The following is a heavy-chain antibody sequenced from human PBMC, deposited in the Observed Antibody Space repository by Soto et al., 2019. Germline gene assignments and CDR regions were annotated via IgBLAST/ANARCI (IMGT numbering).Heavy chain of an antibody. CDR2: IWYDGSNK. V-gene: IGHV3-33*01. D-gene: IGHD5-12*01. CDR3: ARDLKWLRSPYYYYYGMDV. J-gene: IGHJ6*02. Sequence: QVQLVESGGGVVQPGRSLRLSCAASGFTFSSYGMHWVRQAPGKGLEWVAVIWYDGSNKYYADSVKGRFTISRDNSKNTLYLQMNSLVDEDTAVYYCARDLKWLRSPYYYYYGMDVWGQGTTVTVSS. CDR1: GFTFSSYG.